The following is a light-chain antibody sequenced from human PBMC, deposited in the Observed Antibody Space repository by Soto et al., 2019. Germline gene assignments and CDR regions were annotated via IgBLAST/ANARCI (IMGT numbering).Light chain of an antibody. Sequence: EIVMTQSPATLSVSPGERATLSCRASQSVSSKLGWYLQKPGQAPRLLIYGASTRATGIPARFSGSGSGTEFTLTISSLQSEDFAVYYCQQYNNWPWTFGQGTKVEIK. J-gene: IGKJ1*01. CDR3: QQYNNWPWT. V-gene: IGKV3-15*01. CDR1: QSVSSK. CDR2: GAS.